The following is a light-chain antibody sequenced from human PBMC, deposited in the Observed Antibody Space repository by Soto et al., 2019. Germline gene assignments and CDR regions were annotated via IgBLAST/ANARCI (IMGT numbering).Light chain of an antibody. J-gene: IGKJ5*01. CDR3: EQYGSSPPSIT. CDR1: QSVSSK. Sequence: IVMTQSPATLSVSPWERATLSCGASQSVSSKLAWYQRKPGQAPRLLLYDASTRATGIPARFSGSGSGADFTLTISSLQSEDFAVYYCEQYGSSPPSITFGQGTRLEIK. V-gene: IGKV3-15*01. CDR2: DAS.